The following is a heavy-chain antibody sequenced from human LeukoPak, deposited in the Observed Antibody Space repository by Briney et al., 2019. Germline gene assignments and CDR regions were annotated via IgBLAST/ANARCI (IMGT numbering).Heavy chain of an antibody. J-gene: IGHJ4*02. CDR2: ISYDGSNK. V-gene: IGHV3-30*03. Sequence: PGGSLRLSCAASGFTFSSYGMHWVRQVPGKGLEWVAVISYDGSNKYYADSVKGRFTISRDNSKNTLYLQMNSLRAEDTAVYYCARAGSRYYDSSGYTDYWGQGTLVTVSS. CDR3: ARAGSRYYDSSGYTDY. CDR1: GFTFSSYG. D-gene: IGHD3-22*01.